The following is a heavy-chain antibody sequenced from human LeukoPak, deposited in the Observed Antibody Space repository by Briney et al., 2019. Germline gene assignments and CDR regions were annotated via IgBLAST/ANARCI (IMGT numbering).Heavy chain of an antibody. V-gene: IGHV4-34*01. Sequence: SETLSLTCAVYGGSFSGYYWSWIRQPPGKGLEWIGEINHSGSTNYNPSLKRRVTISVDTSKNQFSLKLSSVTAADTAVYYCARRTGTTVGRRFYYYYMDVWGKGTTVTVSS. D-gene: IGHD1-7*01. J-gene: IGHJ6*03. CDR1: GGSFSGYY. CDR3: ARRTGTTVGRRFYYYYMDV. CDR2: INHSGST.